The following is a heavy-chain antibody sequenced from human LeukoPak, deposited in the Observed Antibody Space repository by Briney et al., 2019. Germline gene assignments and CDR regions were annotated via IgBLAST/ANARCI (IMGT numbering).Heavy chain of an antibody. J-gene: IGHJ4*02. V-gene: IGHV3-48*04. D-gene: IGHD6-25*01. CDR2: ISSSSSTI. CDR3: ARDKNPGIAAD. Sequence: GGSLRLSCAASGFTFSSYSMNWVRQAPGKGLEWVSYISSSSSTIYYADSVKGRFTISRDNAKNSLYLQMNSLRAEDTAVYYCARDKNPGIAADWGQGTLVTVSS. CDR1: GFTFSSYS.